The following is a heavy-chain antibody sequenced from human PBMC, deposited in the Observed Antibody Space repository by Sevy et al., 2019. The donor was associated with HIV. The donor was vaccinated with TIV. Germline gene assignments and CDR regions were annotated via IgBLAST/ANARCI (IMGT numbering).Heavy chain of an antibody. Sequence: GGSLRLSCAASGFTFSSYGMHWVRQAPGKGLEWVAFIRYDGSNKYYADSVKGRFTISRDNSKKTLYLQMNRLRAEDTALYYCAKTRVGNYFMDVWGQGTTVTVSS. CDR3: AKTRVGNYFMDV. CDR2: IRYDGSNK. J-gene: IGHJ6*02. V-gene: IGHV3-30*02. CDR1: GFTFSSYG. D-gene: IGHD3-10*01.